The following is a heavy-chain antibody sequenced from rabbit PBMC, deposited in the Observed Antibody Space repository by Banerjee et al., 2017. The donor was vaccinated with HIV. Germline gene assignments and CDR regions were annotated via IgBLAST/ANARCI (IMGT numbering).Heavy chain of an antibody. J-gene: IGHJ6*01. CDR1: GIDFSSYG. CDR2: INSSSRNV. Sequence: QEQLVESGGGLVTLGGSLKLSCKASGIDFSSYGISWVRQAPGKGLEWIGCINSSSRNVVYASWATGRFTISKTSSTTVTLQMTSLTAADTATYLCARDLAGVIGWNFGLWGPGTLVTVS. D-gene: IGHD4-1*01. CDR3: ARDLAGVIGWNFGL. V-gene: IGHV1S45*01.